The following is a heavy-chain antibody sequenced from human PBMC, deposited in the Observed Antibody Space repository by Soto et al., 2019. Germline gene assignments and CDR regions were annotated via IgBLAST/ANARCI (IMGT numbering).Heavy chain of an antibody. CDR3: AKDVSPGIAAAGYDY. V-gene: IGHV3-23*01. CDR1: GFTFSGYA. D-gene: IGHD6-13*01. J-gene: IGHJ4*02. CDR2: ISGSGGST. Sequence: PGGALRLSCAASGFTFSGYAMSWVRQAPGKGLEWVSAISGSGGSTYYADSVKGRFTISRDNSKNTLYLQMNSLRAEDTAVYYCAKDVSPGIAAAGYDYWGQGTLVTVSS.